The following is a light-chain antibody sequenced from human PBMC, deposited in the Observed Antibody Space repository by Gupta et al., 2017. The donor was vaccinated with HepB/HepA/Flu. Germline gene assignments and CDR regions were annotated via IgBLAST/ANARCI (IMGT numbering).Light chain of an antibody. CDR2: DVS. CDR3: SSYTISSFLVV. CDR1: SSDIGSYDF. V-gene: IGLV2-14*03. Sequence: QSALTPPASVSGSPGQSINISCTGSSSDIGSYDFVSWYQQHPGKVPKLIIFDVSKRPSGVSDRFSGSKSGSTASLTISGLQAEDEADYYCSSYTISSFLVVFGGGTKLTVL. J-gene: IGLJ2*01.